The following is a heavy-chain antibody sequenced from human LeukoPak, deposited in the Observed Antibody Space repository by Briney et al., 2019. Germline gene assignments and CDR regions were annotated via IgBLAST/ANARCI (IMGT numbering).Heavy chain of an antibody. CDR3: ARGDDYGDYMVF. CDR2: IYYSGST. J-gene: IGHJ3*01. CDR1: GGSISSYY. V-gene: IGHV4-59*01. Sequence: SETLSLTCTVSGGSISSYYWSWIRQPPGKGLEWIGYIYYSGSTNYTPSLKSRVTISVDTSKNQFSLKLSSVTAADTAVYYCARGDDYGDYMVFWGQGTMVTVSS. D-gene: IGHD4-17*01.